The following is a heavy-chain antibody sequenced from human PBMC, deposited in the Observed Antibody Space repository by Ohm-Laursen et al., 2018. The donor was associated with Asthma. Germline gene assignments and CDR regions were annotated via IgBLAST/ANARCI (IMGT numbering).Heavy chain of an antibody. J-gene: IGHJ4*02. Sequence: GSLRLSCAASGFTFSSYAMSWVRQAPGKGLEWVSAISGSGGSTYYADSVKGRFTISRDNSKNTLYLQMNSLRAEDTAVYYCAKCHDFWSGYYGDYWGQGTLVTVSS. CDR3: AKCHDFWSGYYGDY. D-gene: IGHD3-3*01. CDR1: GFTFSSYA. CDR2: ISGSGGST. V-gene: IGHV3-23*01.